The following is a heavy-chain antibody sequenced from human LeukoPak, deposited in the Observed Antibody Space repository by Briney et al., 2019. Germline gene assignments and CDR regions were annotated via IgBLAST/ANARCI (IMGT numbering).Heavy chain of an antibody. CDR1: GGSISSYY. CDR3: ARGGMTSANIYY. V-gene: IGHV4-59*12. Sequence: SETLSLTCTVSGGSISSYYWSWIRQPPGKGLEWIGYIYYSGSTNYNPSLKSRVTISVDTSKNQFSLKLSSVTAADTAVYYCARGGMTSANIYYWGQGTLVTVSS. J-gene: IGHJ4*02. CDR2: IYYSGST. D-gene: IGHD2/OR15-2a*01.